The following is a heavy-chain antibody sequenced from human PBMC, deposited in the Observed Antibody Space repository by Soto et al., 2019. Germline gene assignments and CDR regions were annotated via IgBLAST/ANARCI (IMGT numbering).Heavy chain of an antibody. D-gene: IGHD2-2*01. V-gene: IGHV1-69*01. CDR1: GGTFGSYA. CDR2: IIPIPGTA. J-gene: IGHJ6*02. Sequence: QVQLVQSGAEVKKLGSSVKVSCKASGGTFGSYAISWVRQAPGQGLEWMGGIIPIPGTANYAQKFQGRVTIAADESTSTAYMELSSLRSEDTAVYYCARSQGSSTSLEIYYYYYYGMDVWGQGTTVTVSS. CDR3: ARSQGSSTSLEIYYYYYYGMDV.